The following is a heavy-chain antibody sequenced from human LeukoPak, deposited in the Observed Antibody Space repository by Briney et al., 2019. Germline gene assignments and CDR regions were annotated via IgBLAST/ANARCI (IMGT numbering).Heavy chain of an antibody. Sequence: ASVKVSCKASGYIFTGYYVHWVRQAPGQGLEWMGWINPNIGGTNYAQKFQGRGTMTRDTSISTAYMELSRLRSDDTAVYYCARDQGDGYNPFDYWGQGTLVIVSS. D-gene: IGHD5-24*01. J-gene: IGHJ4*02. CDR1: GYIFTGYY. V-gene: IGHV1-2*02. CDR3: ARDQGDGYNPFDY. CDR2: INPNIGGT.